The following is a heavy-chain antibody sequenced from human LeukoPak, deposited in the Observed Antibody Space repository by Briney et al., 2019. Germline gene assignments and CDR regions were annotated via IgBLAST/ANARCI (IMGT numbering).Heavy chain of an antibody. V-gene: IGHV1-69*04. J-gene: IGHJ4*02. Sequence: SVKVSCKASGGTFSSYAISWVRQAPGQGLEWMGRIIPILGIANYAQKFQGRVTITADKSTSTAYMELSSLRAEDTAVYYCTRDPPSSGWSFDYWGQGTLVTVSS. CDR3: TRDPPSSGWSFDY. CDR1: GGTFSSYA. CDR2: IIPILGIA. D-gene: IGHD6-19*01.